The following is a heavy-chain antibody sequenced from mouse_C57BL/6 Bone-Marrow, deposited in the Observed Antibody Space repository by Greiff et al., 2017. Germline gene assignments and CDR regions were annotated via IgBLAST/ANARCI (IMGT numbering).Heavy chain of an antibody. CDR3: ARTYYCSREYYFDY. CDR2: ISSGSSNI. V-gene: IGHV5-17*01. J-gene: IGHJ2*01. Sequence: EVKLVESGGGLVKPGGSLKLSCAASGFTFSDYGMHWVRQAPEKGLEWVAYISSGSSNIYYAEKVKGRFTISRDNAKNTVFLQMTSLRSEDTAMYYCARTYYCSREYYFDYWGQGTTLTVSS. D-gene: IGHD1-1*01. CDR1: GFTFSDYG.